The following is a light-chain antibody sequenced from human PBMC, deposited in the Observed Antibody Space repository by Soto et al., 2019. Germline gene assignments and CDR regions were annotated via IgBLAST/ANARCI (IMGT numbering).Light chain of an antibody. CDR3: QQYNIWPQT. J-gene: IGKJ1*01. V-gene: IGKV3-15*01. Sequence: VMTQSPATLSVSPGERATLSCRASQSLRSSLAWYQQKPGQAPRLLIYGASTRATGIPARFSGSGSGTEFTLTISSLQPEDFAVYFCQQYNIWPQTFGQGTKVDIK. CDR1: QSLRSS. CDR2: GAS.